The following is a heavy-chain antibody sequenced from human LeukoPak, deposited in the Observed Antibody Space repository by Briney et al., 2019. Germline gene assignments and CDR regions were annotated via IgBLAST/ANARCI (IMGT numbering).Heavy chain of an antibody. CDR2: INPKSGAT. CDR3: ARDYSDGYNRRDAFDI. D-gene: IGHD5-18*01. Sequence: ASVRVSCKASGYSFSDFYIHWVRQAPGQGLEWMGWINPKSGATTYAERFRGRVTMTRDTSSNTVYLELTSLYSDDTAVFYCARDYSDGYNRRDAFDIWGQGTTLIVSS. CDR1: GYSFSDFY. J-gene: IGHJ3*02. V-gene: IGHV1-2*02.